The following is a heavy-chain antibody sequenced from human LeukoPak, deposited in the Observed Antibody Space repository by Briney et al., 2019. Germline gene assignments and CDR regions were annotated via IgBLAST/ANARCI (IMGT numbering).Heavy chain of an antibody. J-gene: IGHJ4*02. CDR2: IIPILGIA. Sequence: ASVKVSCKASGGTFTSYTISWVRQAPGQGLEWMGRIIPILGIANYAQTFKGRVTITADKSTSTAYMELSSLRSEDTAVYYCARDGGGCSGGSCYADYWGQGTLVTVSS. D-gene: IGHD2-15*01. V-gene: IGHV1-69*04. CDR3: ARDGGGCSGGSCYADY. CDR1: GGTFTSYT.